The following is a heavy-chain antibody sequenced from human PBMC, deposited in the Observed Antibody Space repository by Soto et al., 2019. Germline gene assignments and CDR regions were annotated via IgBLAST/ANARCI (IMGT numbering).Heavy chain of an antibody. Sequence: EVQLVESGGDLVQPGGSLKLSCAASGFTFSGSAVHWVRQASGKGLEWVGRIRSKANNYATVYAASVKGRFTISRDDSKNTAYLQMNSLKTEDTAVYYCTRHAVQYCGGDCYLLPYFDLWGRGTLVTVSS. CDR2: IRSKANNYAT. V-gene: IGHV3-73*02. D-gene: IGHD2-21*02. CDR3: TRHAVQYCGGDCYLLPYFDL. CDR1: GFTFSGSA. J-gene: IGHJ2*01.